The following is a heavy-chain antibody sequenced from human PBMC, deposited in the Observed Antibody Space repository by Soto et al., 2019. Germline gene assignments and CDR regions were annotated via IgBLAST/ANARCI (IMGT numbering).Heavy chain of an antibody. CDR2: FTGSGAKT. D-gene: IGHD4-17*01. V-gene: IGHV3-23*01. CDR1: GFTFSSYA. CDR3: AKWRTVTTAAFDI. J-gene: IGHJ3*02. Sequence: GGSLRLSCAASGFTFSSYAMTWVRQAPGKGLEWVSDFTGSGAKTYYADSVKGRFTISTDTSENTLYLQMNSLRVEDTAVYYCAKWRTVTTAAFDIWGQGTMVTVSS.